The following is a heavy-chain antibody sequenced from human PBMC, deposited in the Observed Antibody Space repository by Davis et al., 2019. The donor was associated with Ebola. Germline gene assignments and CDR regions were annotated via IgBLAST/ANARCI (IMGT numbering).Heavy chain of an antibody. CDR3: ARGDASSFAGNGYYLDY. CDR1: GGSITSYY. D-gene: IGHD6-13*01. V-gene: IGHV4-59*08. CDR2: MHDSGTS. Sequence: SETLSLTCTVSGGSITSYYCSWIRQFPGKRLEWLGYMHDSGTSNYNPSLKSRVTISVDTSKDQFSLKLTSMSDADMAVYYCARGDASSFAGNGYYLDYWGQGIPVTVSS. J-gene: IGHJ4*02.